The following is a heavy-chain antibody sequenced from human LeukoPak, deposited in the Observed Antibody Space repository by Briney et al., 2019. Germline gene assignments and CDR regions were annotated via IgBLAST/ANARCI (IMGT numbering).Heavy chain of an antibody. CDR2: ISYDGSNK. CDR1: GFTFSSYG. Sequence: GGSLRLSCAASGFTFSSYGMRWVRQAPGKGLGWVAVISYDGSNKYYADSVKGRFTISRDNSKNTLYLQMNSLRAEDTAVYYCAKSRTSYYYDRSGFNDAFDIWGQGTMVTVSS. D-gene: IGHD3-22*01. CDR3: AKSRTSYYYDRSGFNDAFDI. J-gene: IGHJ3*02. V-gene: IGHV3-30*18.